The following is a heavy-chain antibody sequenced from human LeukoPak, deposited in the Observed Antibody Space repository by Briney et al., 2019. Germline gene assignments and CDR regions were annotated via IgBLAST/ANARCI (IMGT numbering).Heavy chain of an antibody. V-gene: IGHV3-21*04. Sequence: SGGSLRLSCAASGFTFSSYSMNWVRQAPGKGLEWVSSISSSSSYIYYADSVKGRFTISRDNAKNSLYLQMNSLRAGDTALYYCARGRSGTVTPWYFDYWGQGTLVTVSS. J-gene: IGHJ4*02. CDR2: ISSSSSYI. CDR3: ARGRSGTVTPWYFDY. D-gene: IGHD4-11*01. CDR1: GFTFSSYS.